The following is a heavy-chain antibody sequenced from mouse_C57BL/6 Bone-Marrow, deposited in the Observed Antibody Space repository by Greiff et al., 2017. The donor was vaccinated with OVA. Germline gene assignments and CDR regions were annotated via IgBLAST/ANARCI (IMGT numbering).Heavy chain of an antibody. CDR2: ILPGSGST. CDR3: ARSLFITTVVAPYYAMDY. J-gene: IGHJ4*01. CDR1: GYTFTGYW. D-gene: IGHD1-1*01. Sequence: QVQLQQSGAELMKPGASVKLSCKATGYTFTGYWIEWVKQRPGHGLEWIGEILPGSGSTNYNEKFKGKATFTADTSSNTAYMQLSSLTTEDSAIYYCARSLFITTVVAPYYAMDYWGQGTSVTVSS. V-gene: IGHV1-9*01.